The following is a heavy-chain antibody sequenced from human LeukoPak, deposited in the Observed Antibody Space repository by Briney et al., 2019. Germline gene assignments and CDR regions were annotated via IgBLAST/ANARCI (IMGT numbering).Heavy chain of an antibody. CDR1: GFTHSSYG. D-gene: IGHD3-3*01. Sequence: GGSLRLSCAASGFTHSSYGLHWVRQAPGKGLEWVAVIWYDGSNKYFADSVKGRFTISRDNSKNTLYLQMNSLRAEDTAVYYCARDSAIFGVVNYYFDYWGQGTLVTVSS. J-gene: IGHJ4*02. V-gene: IGHV3-33*01. CDR3: ARDSAIFGVVNYYFDY. CDR2: IWYDGSNK.